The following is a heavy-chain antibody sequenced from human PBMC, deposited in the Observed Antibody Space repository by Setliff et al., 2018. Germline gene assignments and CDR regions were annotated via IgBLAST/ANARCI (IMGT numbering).Heavy chain of an antibody. CDR1: GGSITSSSYY. Sequence: SETLSLTCTVSGGSITSSSYYWGWVRQPPGKGLEWVGYMYNSGNTNYNPSLRRRVAISVDKSKNQFSLKLSSVTAADTAVYYCARRGMMSSWFQGYFDYWGQGTLVTVSS. J-gene: IGHJ4*02. CDR2: MYNSGNT. D-gene: IGHD6-13*01. CDR3: ARRGMMSSWFQGYFDY. V-gene: IGHV4-61*05.